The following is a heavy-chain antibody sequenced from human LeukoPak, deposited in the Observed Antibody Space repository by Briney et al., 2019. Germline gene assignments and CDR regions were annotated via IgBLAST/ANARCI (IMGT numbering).Heavy chain of an antibody. CDR1: GYTFTSYG. D-gene: IGHD1-7*01. CDR2: ISAYNGNT. V-gene: IGHV1-18*01. Sequence: GASVKVSCKASGYTFTSYGISWVRQAPGQGLEWMGWISAYNGNTNYAQKLQGRVTMTTDTSTSTAYMELRSLRSDDTAVYYCAREFVYNWNYPPRTNWFDPWGQGTLVTVSS. J-gene: IGHJ5*02. CDR3: AREFVYNWNYPPRTNWFDP.